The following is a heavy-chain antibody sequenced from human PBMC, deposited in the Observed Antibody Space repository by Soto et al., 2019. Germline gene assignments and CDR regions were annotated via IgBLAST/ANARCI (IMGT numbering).Heavy chain of an antibody. D-gene: IGHD2-15*01. J-gene: IGHJ6*04. CDR1: GYTFTGYY. CDR2: INPNSGGT. CDR3: ASSQRYCSGGRCYSGYYGMDV. Sequence: ASVKVSCKASGYTFTGYYMHWVRQAPGQGLEWMGWINPNSGGTNYAQKFQGWVTMTRDTSVSTAYMELSRLRSDDTAVYYCASSQRYCSGGRCYSGYYGMDVWGKWTTVTVSS. V-gene: IGHV1-2*04.